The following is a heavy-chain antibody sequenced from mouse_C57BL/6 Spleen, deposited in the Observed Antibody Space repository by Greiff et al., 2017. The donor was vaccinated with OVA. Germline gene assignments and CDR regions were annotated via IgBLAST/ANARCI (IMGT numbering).Heavy chain of an antibody. CDR2: IDPETGGT. V-gene: IGHV1-15*01. D-gene: IGHD1-1*01. CDR1: GYTFTDYE. Sequence: QVQLQQSGAELVRPGASVTLSCEASGYTFTDYEMHWVKQTPVHGLEWIGAIDPETGGTAYNQKFKGKAILTADKSSSTAYMELRSLTSEDSAVYYCTRSYYGSRLYAMDYWGQGTSVTVSS. CDR3: TRSYYGSRLYAMDY. J-gene: IGHJ4*01.